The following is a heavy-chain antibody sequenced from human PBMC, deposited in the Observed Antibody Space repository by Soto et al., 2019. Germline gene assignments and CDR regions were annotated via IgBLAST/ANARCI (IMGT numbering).Heavy chain of an antibody. D-gene: IGHD2-2*01. CDR3: AFHPAIVVVPAATQFDY. CDR1: GFTFSSYA. Sequence: EVQLLESGGGLVQPGGSLRLSCAASGFTFSSYAMSWVRQAPGKGLEWVSAISGSGGSTYYADSVKGRFTISRDNSKNTLDLQMNSLSAEDTAVYYCAFHPAIVVVPAATQFDYWGQGTLVTVSS. J-gene: IGHJ4*02. V-gene: IGHV3-23*01. CDR2: ISGSGGST.